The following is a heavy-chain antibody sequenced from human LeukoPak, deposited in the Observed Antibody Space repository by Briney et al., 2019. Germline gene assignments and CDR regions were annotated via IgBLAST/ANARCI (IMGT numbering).Heavy chain of an antibody. Sequence: PGGSLRLSCAASGFTFSSYAMNWVRQAPGKGLEWVSGISGSSGSTYYADSVKGRFTISGDNSKNTLYLQMNSLRAEDTAVYYCATPPHFGVVTTYWGQGTLVTVSS. CDR1: GFTFSSYA. CDR3: ATPPHFGVVTTY. CDR2: ISGSSGST. D-gene: IGHD3-3*01. J-gene: IGHJ4*02. V-gene: IGHV3-23*01.